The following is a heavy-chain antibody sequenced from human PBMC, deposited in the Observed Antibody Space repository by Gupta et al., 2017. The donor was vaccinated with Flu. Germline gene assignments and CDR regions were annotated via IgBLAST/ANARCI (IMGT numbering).Heavy chain of an antibody. Sequence: EVQLVESGGGLVQPGGSLRLSCAASGFTFSSYEMNWFRQAPGKGLEWVSYISSSGSTIYYADSVKGRFTISRDNAKNSLYLQMNSLRAEDTAVYYCAKLEDNWSEHDYFDYWGQGTLVTVSS. CDR2: ISSSGSTI. D-gene: IGHD1-20*01. J-gene: IGHJ4*02. CDR1: GFTFSSYE. CDR3: AKLEDNWSEHDYFDY. V-gene: IGHV3-48*03.